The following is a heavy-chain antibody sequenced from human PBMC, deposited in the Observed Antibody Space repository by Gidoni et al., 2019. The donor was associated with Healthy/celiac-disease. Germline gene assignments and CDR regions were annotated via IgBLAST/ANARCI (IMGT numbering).Heavy chain of an antibody. J-gene: IGHJ4*02. CDR3: AKDITGAGGGYFDY. CDR2: ISWDGGST. Sequence: EVQLVESGGVVVQPGGSLRLSCAASGFTLDDYTMHWVRQAPGKGLEWVSLISWDGGSTYYADSVKGRFTISRDNSKNSLYLQMNSLRTEDTALYYCAKDITGAGGGYFDYWGQGTLVTVSS. D-gene: IGHD2-15*01. V-gene: IGHV3-43*01. CDR1: GFTLDDYT.